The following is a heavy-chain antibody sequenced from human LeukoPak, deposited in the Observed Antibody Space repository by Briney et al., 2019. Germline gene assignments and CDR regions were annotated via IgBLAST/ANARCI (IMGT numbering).Heavy chain of an antibody. CDR2: MNPNSVNT. V-gene: IGHV1-8*01. D-gene: IGHD6-19*01. Sequence: ASVKVSGKASGYTFTTYDINWVRQATGQGLEWRGWMNPNSVNTGYPQKFQGRVTMTRNTSISTAYMELSSLRSEDTGVYYCARGRGSGHKENWFDPWGQGTLVTVSS. J-gene: IGHJ5*02. CDR1: GYTFTTYD. CDR3: ARGRGSGHKENWFDP.